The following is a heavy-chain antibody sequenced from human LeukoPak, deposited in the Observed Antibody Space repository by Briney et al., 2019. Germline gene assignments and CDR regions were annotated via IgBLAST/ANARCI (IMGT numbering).Heavy chain of an antibody. J-gene: IGHJ4*02. V-gene: IGHV3-21*01. Sequence: GGSLRLSCAASGFTFSSYSMNWVRQAPGKGLEWVSSISSSTSYIYYADSVKGRFTISRDNAKNSLYLQMNSLRAEDTAVYYCAREGIYCSSTSCYFDYWGQGTLVTISS. CDR3: AREGIYCSSTSCYFDY. D-gene: IGHD2-2*01. CDR1: GFTFSSYS. CDR2: ISSSTSYI.